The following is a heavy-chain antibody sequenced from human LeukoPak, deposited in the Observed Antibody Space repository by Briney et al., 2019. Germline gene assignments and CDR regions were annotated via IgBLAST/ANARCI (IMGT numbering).Heavy chain of an antibody. CDR2: ITTYNANT. V-gene: IGHV1-18*01. J-gene: IGHJ5*02. Sequence: ASVKVSCKVSGGTFSSYAISWVRQAPGQGLEWMGWITTYNANTNYAQKLQGRVTMTTDTSTTTAYMELRSLRSDDTAVYYCARKTIAGGYNWFDPWGQGTLVTVSS. D-gene: IGHD6-13*01. CDR3: ARKTIAGGYNWFDP. CDR1: GGTFSSYA.